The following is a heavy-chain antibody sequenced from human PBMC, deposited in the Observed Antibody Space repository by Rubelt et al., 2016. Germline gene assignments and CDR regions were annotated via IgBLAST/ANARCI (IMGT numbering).Heavy chain of an antibody. CDR2: IKPDGSDR. CDR1: GLTFSNYW. J-gene: IGHJ4*02. CDR3: MSGAGY. V-gene: IGHV3-7*01. Sequence: EVQLVESGGGLVQPGGSLRLSCAASGLTFSNYWMNWVRQAPGKGLEWVANIKPDGSDRYFVDSVKGRLTISRDNAKNSGYRQMDSLRADDTAIYFCMSGAGYWGQGTLVTVSS. D-gene: IGHD3-16*01.